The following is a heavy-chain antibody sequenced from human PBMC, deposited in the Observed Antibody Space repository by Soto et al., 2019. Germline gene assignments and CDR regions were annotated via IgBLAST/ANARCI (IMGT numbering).Heavy chain of an antibody. CDR2: INTSGGNS. J-gene: IGHJ1*01. CDR3: AKEGAIPGEVDA. Sequence: HLAQSGPEVKRPGASVKISCKASGFIFTDWFMHWVRQAPGQGPEWMGIINTSGGNSIYSQKFQDRVTMTRETSTSTNYVELSSLTSADPAVYYCAKEGAIPGEVDAWGQGTLVTVSS. CDR1: GFIFTDWF. V-gene: IGHV1-46*01. D-gene: IGHD2-21*01.